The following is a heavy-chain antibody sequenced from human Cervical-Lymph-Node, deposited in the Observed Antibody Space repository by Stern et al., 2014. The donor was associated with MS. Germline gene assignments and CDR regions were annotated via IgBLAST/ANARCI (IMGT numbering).Heavy chain of an antibody. CDR3: ARHMAGTFYYGMDV. CDR1: GGTFSSYA. V-gene: IGHV1-69*01. Sequence: VQLVQSGAEVKKPGSSVKVSCKASGGTFSSYAISWVRQAPGQGLDPPPPLIPIFGTANYAQKFQGRVTITADESTSTAYMELSSLRSEDTAVYYCARHMAGTFYYGMDVWGQGTTVTVSS. J-gene: IGHJ6*02. D-gene: IGHD6-19*01. CDR2: LIPIFGTA.